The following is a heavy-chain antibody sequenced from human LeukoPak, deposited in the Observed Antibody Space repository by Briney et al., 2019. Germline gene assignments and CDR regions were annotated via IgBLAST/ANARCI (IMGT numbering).Heavy chain of an antibody. Sequence: SVKVSCKASGGTFSSYAISWVRQAPGQGLEWMGGIIPIFGTANYAQKFQGRVTITADKSTSTAYMEPSSLRSEDTAVYYCARWGGYYGSGSYYNYWGQGTLVTVSS. CDR3: ARWGGYYGSGSYYNY. D-gene: IGHD3-10*01. J-gene: IGHJ4*02. CDR1: GGTFSSYA. V-gene: IGHV1-69*06. CDR2: IIPIFGTA.